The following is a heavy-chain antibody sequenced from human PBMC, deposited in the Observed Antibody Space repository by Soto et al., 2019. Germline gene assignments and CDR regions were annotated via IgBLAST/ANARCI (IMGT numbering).Heavy chain of an antibody. CDR3: AKDHSDGYLDY. Sequence: GGSLRLSCAASGFTFSSCVMNWVRQAPGKGLEWVSAISGDGDSTYYADSVKGRFTISRDTSKNTLYLQMNSLRAEDTALYYCAKDHSDGYLDYWGQGTLVTSPQ. CDR2: ISGDGDST. J-gene: IGHJ4*02. CDR1: GFTFSSCV. V-gene: IGHV3-23*01.